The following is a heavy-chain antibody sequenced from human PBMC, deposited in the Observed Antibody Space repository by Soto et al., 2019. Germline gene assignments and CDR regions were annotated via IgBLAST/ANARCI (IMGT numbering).Heavy chain of an antibody. CDR1: GYSFTGYW. D-gene: IGHD3-22*01. V-gene: IGHV5-51*01. Sequence: GESLKISCKGSGYSFTGYWIGWVRQMPGKGLEWMGIIYPGDSDTRYSPSFQGQVTISADKSISTAYLQWSSLKASDTAMYYCARFDYDSIGSPNCFDYWGQGTLVTVSS. CDR3: ARFDYDSIGSPNCFDY. CDR2: IYPGDSDT. J-gene: IGHJ4*02.